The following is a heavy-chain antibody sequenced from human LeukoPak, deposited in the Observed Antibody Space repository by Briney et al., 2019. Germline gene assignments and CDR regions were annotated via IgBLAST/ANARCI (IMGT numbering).Heavy chain of an antibody. CDR2: IWYDGSNK. CDR3: ARVSEGFGELVFMFY. D-gene: IGHD3-10*01. V-gene: IGHV3-33*01. CDR1: GFTFSSYG. J-gene: IGHJ4*02. Sequence: GGSLRLSCAASGFTFSSYGMHWVRQAPGKGLEWVAVIWYDGSNKYYADSVKGRFTISRDISKNTLYLQLNSLRSEDTAVYYCARVSEGFGELVFMFYWGQGTLVTVSS.